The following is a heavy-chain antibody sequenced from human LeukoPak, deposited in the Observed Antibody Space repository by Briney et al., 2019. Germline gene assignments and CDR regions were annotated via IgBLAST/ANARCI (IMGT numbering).Heavy chain of an antibody. D-gene: IGHD3-22*01. CDR3: ARADSSGNLYSVVYLDP. CDR1: VYSLKDYF. J-gene: IGHJ5*02. Sequence: ASVKVSSKASVYSLKDYFIHWVRQAPGHDPQWLGWINCKSGDTDYGQDFQGRVHMTRDMALSTVYLELLSLRLDDTAIYYCARADSSGNLYSVVYLDPWRQGSLVTVSS. V-gene: IGHV1-2*02. CDR2: INCKSGDT.